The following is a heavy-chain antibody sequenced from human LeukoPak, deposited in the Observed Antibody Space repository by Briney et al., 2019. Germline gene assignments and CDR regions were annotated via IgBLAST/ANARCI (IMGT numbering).Heavy chain of an antibody. CDR2: IIPIFGTA. CDR3: ARVLEYEYYYMDV. D-gene: IGHD2-8*01. Sequence: ASVKVSCKAAGGTFSSYAISWVRQAPAQGLEWMGRIIPIFGTANYAQKFQGRVTITADKSTITAYMELSSPRSEDTAVYYCARVLEYEYYYMDVWGKGTTVTVSS. J-gene: IGHJ6*03. CDR1: GGTFSSYA. V-gene: IGHV1-69*06.